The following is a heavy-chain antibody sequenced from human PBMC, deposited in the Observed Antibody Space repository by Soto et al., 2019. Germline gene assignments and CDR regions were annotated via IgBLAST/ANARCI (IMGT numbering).Heavy chain of an antibody. CDR1: GFSLSNARMG. D-gene: IGHD2-15*01. CDR2: IFSNDEK. CDR3: ARMLYWWFDP. J-gene: IGHJ5*02. Sequence: QVTLKESGPVLVKPTETLTLTCTVSGFSLSNARMGVSWIRQPPGKALEWLAHIFSNDEKSYSTSLKSRLTLSQDTSKTTVVLTVTDMDSVDTATYYGARMLYWWFDPWGQGTLVTVSS. V-gene: IGHV2-26*01.